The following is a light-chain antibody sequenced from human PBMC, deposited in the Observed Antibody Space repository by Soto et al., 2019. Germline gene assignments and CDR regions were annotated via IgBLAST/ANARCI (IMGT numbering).Light chain of an antibody. J-gene: IGLJ2*01. Sequence: QSVLTQPPSVSGAPGQRVTISCTGSSSNIGSGYDVHGYQQRPGTAPKPLIYGNSNRPSGVPDRFSGSKSGTSASLAITGLEAEDEADYACQSYGRSLSGSYVVFGGGTKRTVL. CDR2: GNS. V-gene: IGLV1-40*01. CDR3: QSYGRSLSGSYVV. CDR1: SSNIGSGYD.